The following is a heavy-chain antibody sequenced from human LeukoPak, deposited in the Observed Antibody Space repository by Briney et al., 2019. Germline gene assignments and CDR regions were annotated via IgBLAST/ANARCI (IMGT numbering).Heavy chain of an antibody. CDR2: IDGPASNM. CDR1: GFIFSSFS. Sequence: GGSLRLSCAASGFIFSSFSISWVRQAPGKGPEWVSYIDGPASNMYYADSVKGRFTISRDNDKYSVHLQMSSLRAEDTGVYYCTTYGRNGYRGYFWGQGALVTVSS. D-gene: IGHD5-24*01. J-gene: IGHJ4*02. CDR3: TTYGRNGYRGYF. V-gene: IGHV3-48*03.